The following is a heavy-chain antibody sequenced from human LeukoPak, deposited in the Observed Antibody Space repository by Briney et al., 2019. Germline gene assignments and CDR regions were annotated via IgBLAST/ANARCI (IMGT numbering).Heavy chain of an antibody. CDR1: GFTFSSYA. Sequence: PGGSLRLSCAASGFTFSSYAMSWVRQAPGKGLEWVSAISGSGGSTYYADSVKSRFTISRDNSKNTLYLQMNSLRAEDTAVYCCARDEQENYYGPLGYWGQGTLVTVSS. V-gene: IGHV3-23*01. CDR3: ARDEQENYYGPLGY. J-gene: IGHJ4*02. CDR2: ISGSGGST. D-gene: IGHD1-26*01.